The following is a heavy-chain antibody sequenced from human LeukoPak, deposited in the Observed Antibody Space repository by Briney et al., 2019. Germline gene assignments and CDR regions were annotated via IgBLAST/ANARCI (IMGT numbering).Heavy chain of an antibody. Sequence: SETLSLTCTVSGGSISSSSYYWGWIRQPPGKGLEWIGSIYYSGSTYYNPSLKSRFTISVDTSKNQFSLKLSSVTAADTAVYYCAILTLWFGELFDYWGQGTLVTVSS. J-gene: IGHJ4*02. CDR2: IYYSGST. CDR1: GGSISSSSYY. V-gene: IGHV4-39*01. CDR3: AILTLWFGELFDY. D-gene: IGHD3-10*01.